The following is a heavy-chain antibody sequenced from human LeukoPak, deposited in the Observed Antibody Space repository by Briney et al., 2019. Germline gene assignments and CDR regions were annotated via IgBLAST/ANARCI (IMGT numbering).Heavy chain of an antibody. D-gene: IGHD1-7*01. CDR2: INPSGGST. Sequence: ASVKVSCKTSGYTFTGYYMHWVRQAPGQGLEWMGIINPSGGSTSYAQKFQGRVTMTRDMSTSTVYMELSSLRSEDTAVYYCARGLELPLTPYWGQGTLVTVSS. J-gene: IGHJ4*02. V-gene: IGHV1-46*01. CDR3: ARGLELPLTPY. CDR1: GYTFTGYY.